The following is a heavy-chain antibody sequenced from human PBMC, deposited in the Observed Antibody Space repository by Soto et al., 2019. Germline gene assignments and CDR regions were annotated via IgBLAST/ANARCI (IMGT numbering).Heavy chain of an antibody. Sequence: PGGSLRLSCVASEITVNTYAMSWVRQAPGKGLEWVAGISDNGSRTFYADSVKGRFTISRDNSKNTLYLQMNSLRAEDTAVYYCAKTALNWNGMGGFDPWGQGTLVTVSS. CDR2: ISDNGSRT. D-gene: IGHD1-1*01. V-gene: IGHV3-23*01. CDR3: AKTALNWNGMGGFDP. CDR1: EITVNTYA. J-gene: IGHJ5*02.